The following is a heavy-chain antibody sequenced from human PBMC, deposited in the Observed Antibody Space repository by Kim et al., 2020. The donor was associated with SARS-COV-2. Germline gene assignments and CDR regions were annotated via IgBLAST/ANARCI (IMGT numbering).Heavy chain of an antibody. J-gene: IGHJ6*02. Sequence: GGSLRLSCAASGFTFSSYAMSWVRQAPGKGLEWVSAISGSGGSTYYADSVKGRFTISRDNSKNTLYLQMNSLRAEDTAVYYCAKWGTPLKDTAMVTYYYYYGMDVWGQGTTVTVSS. D-gene: IGHD5-18*01. V-gene: IGHV3-23*01. CDR3: AKWGTPLKDTAMVTYYYYYGMDV. CDR1: GFTFSSYA. CDR2: ISGSGGST.